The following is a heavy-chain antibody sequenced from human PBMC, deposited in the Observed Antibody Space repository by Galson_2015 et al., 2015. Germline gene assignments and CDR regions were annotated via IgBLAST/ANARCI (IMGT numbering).Heavy chain of an antibody. V-gene: IGHV3-23*01. CDR3: ARWGRNTVTTPYYYGMDV. Sequence: SLRLSCAASGFTFSSYAMSWVRQAPGKGLGWVSAISGSGGSTYYADSVKGRFTISRDNSKNTLYLQMNSLRAEDTAVYYCARWGRNTVTTPYYYGMDVWGQGTTVTVSS. D-gene: IGHD4-11*01. CDR1: GFTFSSYA. J-gene: IGHJ6*02. CDR2: ISGSGGST.